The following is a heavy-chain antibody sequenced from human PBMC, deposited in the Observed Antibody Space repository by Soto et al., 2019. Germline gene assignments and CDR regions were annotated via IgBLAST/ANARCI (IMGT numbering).Heavy chain of an antibody. V-gene: IGHV3-30*18. CDR2: ISYDGSNK. CDR1: GFTFSSYG. Sequence: QVQLVESGGGVVQPGRSLRLSCAASGFTFSSYGMHWVRQAPGKGLEWVAVISYDGSNKYYADSVKGRFTISRDNSKNTLYLQMNSLRAEDTAVYYCAKDRRMVTPDYGIDVWGQGTTVTVSS. CDR3: AKDRRMVTPDYGIDV. J-gene: IGHJ6*02. D-gene: IGHD5-18*01.